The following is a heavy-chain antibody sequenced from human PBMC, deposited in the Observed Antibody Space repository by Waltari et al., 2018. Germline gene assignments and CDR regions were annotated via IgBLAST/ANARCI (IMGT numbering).Heavy chain of an antibody. CDR1: GGSFSGYY. CDR2: INHSGST. J-gene: IGHJ4*02. V-gene: IGHV4-34*01. CDR3: AGAVAGMFYFDY. Sequence: QVQLQQWGAGLLKPSATLSLTCAVYGGSFSGYYWSWIRQPPGKGLEWIGEINHSGSTNYNPSLKSRVTISVDTSKNQFSLKLSSVTAADTAVYYCAGAVAGMFYFDYWGQGTLVTVSS. D-gene: IGHD6-19*01.